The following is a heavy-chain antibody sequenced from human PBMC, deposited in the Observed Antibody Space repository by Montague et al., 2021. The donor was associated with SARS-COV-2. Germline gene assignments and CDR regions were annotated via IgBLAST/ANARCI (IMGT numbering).Heavy chain of an antibody. CDR2: INHSGST. CDR3: ARVGVGTMVRGVRPAYYYYGMDV. J-gene: IGHJ6*02. CDR1: GGSFSGYY. D-gene: IGHD3-10*01. V-gene: IGHV4-34*01. Sequence: SETLSLTCAVYGGSFSGYYWNWIRQPPGKGLEWIGEINHSGSTNYNPSLKSRVTTSVDTSNNQFSLKLTSVTAADTAVYYCARVGVGTMVRGVRPAYYYYGMDVWGQGTTVTVSS.